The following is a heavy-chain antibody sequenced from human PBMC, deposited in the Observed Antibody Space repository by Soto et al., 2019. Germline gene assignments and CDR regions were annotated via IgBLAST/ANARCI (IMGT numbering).Heavy chain of an antibody. CDR3: AKDLTSTSRAPEL. J-gene: IGHJ4*02. Sequence: QPGGSLRFSCGASGFTFSSYAMSWVRQAPGKGLEWVSAISDSGGSTYYADSMKGRFTISRDNSKNTLYLQMNSLRAEDTAIYYCAKDLTSTSRAPELWGQGTLVTVSS. CDR1: GFTFSSYA. CDR2: ISDSGGST. D-gene: IGHD2-2*01. V-gene: IGHV3-23*01.